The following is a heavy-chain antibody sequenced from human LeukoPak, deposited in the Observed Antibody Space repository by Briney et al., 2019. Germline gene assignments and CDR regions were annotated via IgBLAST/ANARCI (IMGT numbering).Heavy chain of an antibody. J-gene: IGHJ5*02. CDR3: ARDVIVVGHHFDP. Sequence: ASVKVSCKASGGTFISYAISWVRQAPGQGLEWMGRIIPIFGTANYAQKFQGRVTITTDESTSTAYMELSSLRSEDTAVYYCARDVIVVGHHFDPWGQGTLVTVSS. CDR1: GGTFISYA. D-gene: IGHD3-22*01. CDR2: IIPIFGTA. V-gene: IGHV1-69*05.